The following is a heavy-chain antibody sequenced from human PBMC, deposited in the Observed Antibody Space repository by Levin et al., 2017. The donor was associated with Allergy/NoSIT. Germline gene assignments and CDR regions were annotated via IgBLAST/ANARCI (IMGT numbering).Heavy chain of an antibody. Sequence: PGESLKISCAASGFTFITYTIHWVRQAPGKGLEWVAFISYDGSNKYYADSVKGRFTISRDNSKNTLYLQMNSLRAEDTAVYYCAREQYPGLDYWGQGTLVTVSS. J-gene: IGHJ4*02. D-gene: IGHD4-11*01. V-gene: IGHV3-30-3*01. CDR1: GFTFITYT. CDR2: ISYDGSNK. CDR3: AREQYPGLDY.